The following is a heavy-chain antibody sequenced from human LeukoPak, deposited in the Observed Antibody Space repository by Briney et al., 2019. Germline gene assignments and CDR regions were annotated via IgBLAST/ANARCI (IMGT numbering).Heavy chain of an antibody. V-gene: IGHV3-11*01. CDR1: GFTFRDYY. J-gene: IGHJ4*02. D-gene: IGHD2-2*01. CDR2: ISSSGSTI. Sequence: GGSLRLSCAASGFTFRDYYMSWIRQAPGKGLEWLSYISSSGSTIDYADYVKGRFTISRDNAKNSLYLQMNSLRAEDTAVYYCARSIPAGNRRWGQGTLVTVSS. CDR3: ARSIPAGNRR.